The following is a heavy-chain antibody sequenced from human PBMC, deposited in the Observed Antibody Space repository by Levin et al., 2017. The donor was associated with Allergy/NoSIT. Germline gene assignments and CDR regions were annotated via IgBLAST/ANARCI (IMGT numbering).Heavy chain of an antibody. J-gene: IGHJ4*02. Sequence: SQTLSLTCTVSGDSISSSSDYWGWIRQPPGKGLEWIGSIYYRGSTYYNPSLKSRVTISVDTSKNQFSLKMSSVTAADTAVYFCARHPDILTGYYKFWGQGTLVTVSS. CDR1: GDSISSSSDY. V-gene: IGHV4-39*01. CDR3: ARHPDILTGYYKF. D-gene: IGHD3-9*01. CDR2: IYYRGST.